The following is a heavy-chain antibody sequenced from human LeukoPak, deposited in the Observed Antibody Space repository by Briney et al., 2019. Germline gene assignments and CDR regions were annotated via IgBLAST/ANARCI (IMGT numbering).Heavy chain of an antibody. J-gene: IGHJ4*02. CDR3: AKGPIDYDILTGYSSFFDY. CDR1: GFTFSSYG. Sequence: GGSLRLSCAASGFTFSSYGMHWVRQAPGKGLEWVAVISYDGSNKYYADSVKGRFTISRDNSKNTLYLQMNSLRAEDTAVYYCAKGPIDYDILTGYSSFFDYWGQGTLVNVSS. V-gene: IGHV3-30*18. D-gene: IGHD3-9*01. CDR2: ISYDGSNK.